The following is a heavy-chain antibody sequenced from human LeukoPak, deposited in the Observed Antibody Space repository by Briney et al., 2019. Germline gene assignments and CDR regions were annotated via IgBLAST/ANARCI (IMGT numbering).Heavy chain of an antibody. CDR1: GYTFTVYG. Sequence: ASVNVSFKASGYTFTVYGISWVRQAPGQGREWMGWISAYNGNTNYAQKLQGRVTMTTDTSTSTAYMELRSLRSDDTAVYYCARDLRFGELYYWGQGTLVTVSS. CDR2: ISAYNGNT. CDR3: ARDLRFGELYY. D-gene: IGHD3-10*01. J-gene: IGHJ4*02. V-gene: IGHV1-18*01.